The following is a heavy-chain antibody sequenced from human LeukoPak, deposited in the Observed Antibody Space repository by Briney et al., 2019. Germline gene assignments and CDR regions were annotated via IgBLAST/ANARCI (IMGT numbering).Heavy chain of an antibody. D-gene: IGHD3-10*01. J-gene: IGHJ6*03. V-gene: IGHV1-18*04. Sequence: RASVKVSCKASGYTFTGYYMHWVRQAPGQGLEWMGWISAYNGNTNYAQKLQGRVTLTTDTSTSTAYMELRSLRSDDTAVYYCARWVYGSGSYYNSGDYYYYYMDVWGKGTTVTVSS. CDR3: ARWVYGSGSYYNSGDYYYYYMDV. CDR1: GYTFTGYY. CDR2: ISAYNGNT.